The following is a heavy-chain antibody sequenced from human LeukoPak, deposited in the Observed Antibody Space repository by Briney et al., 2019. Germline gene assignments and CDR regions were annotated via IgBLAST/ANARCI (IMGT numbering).Heavy chain of an antibody. CDR1: RFTFSSYT. CDR3: TIMHRYYDGSGYWVQ. Sequence: GGSLRLSSAASRFTFSSYTMSWVRHAPGKGLEWVLGISTSGGSTSYADPVKGRFTIYRYNPRNRLYMQMTSLRSEDTAVYYCTIMHRYYDGSGYWVQWGQGTPVTDSS. J-gene: IGHJ4*02. D-gene: IGHD3-22*01. CDR2: ISTSGGST. V-gene: IGHV3-23*01.